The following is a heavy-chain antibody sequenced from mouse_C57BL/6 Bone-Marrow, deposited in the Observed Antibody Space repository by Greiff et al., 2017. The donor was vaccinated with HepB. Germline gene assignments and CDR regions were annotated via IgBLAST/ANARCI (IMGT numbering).Heavy chain of an antibody. J-gene: IGHJ2*01. Sequence: VQLQQSVAELVRPGASVKLSCTASGFNIKNTYVHWVKQRPEQGLEWIGRIDPANGNTKYAPKFQGKATITADTSSNTAYLQLSSLTSEDTAIYYCEDGYYYFDYWGQGTTLTVSS. CDR2: IDPANGNT. D-gene: IGHD2-3*01. CDR3: EDGYYYFDY. V-gene: IGHV14-3*01. CDR1: GFNIKNTY.